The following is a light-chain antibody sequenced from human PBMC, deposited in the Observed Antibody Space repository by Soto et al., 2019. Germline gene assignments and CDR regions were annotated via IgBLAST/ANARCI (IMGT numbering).Light chain of an antibody. Sequence: EDALTQSPGTLSLSPGERATLSCRAGQNLASKYLAWYQQKAGQAPRLRIYGASSRATGIPDRFSGSGSGTDFTLTISRLEPEDFAVYYCQQYGSTFGQGTRLEIK. CDR2: GAS. J-gene: IGKJ5*01. CDR1: QNLASKY. V-gene: IGKV3-20*01. CDR3: QQYGST.